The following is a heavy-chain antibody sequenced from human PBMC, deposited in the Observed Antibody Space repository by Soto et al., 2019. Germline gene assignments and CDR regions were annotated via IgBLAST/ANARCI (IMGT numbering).Heavy chain of an antibody. CDR2: ISNSGNSK. V-gene: IGHV3-23*01. J-gene: IGHJ5*02. Sequence: GGSLRLSCAASGFTFINYAMAWVRQAPGKGLEWVSGISNSGNSKYYADSVKGRFTISRDNSKNTVYLQMNSLGAEDTAQYYCAKLNSRTILDGNGYVPWGQGRLVTVSS. CDR3: AKLNSRTILDGNGYVP. CDR1: GFTFINYA. D-gene: IGHD3-3*01.